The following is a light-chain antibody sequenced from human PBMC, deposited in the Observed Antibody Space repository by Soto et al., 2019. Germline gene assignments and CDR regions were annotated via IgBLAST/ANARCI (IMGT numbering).Light chain of an antibody. CDR3: QQRSTWPLT. CDR1: QSISSY. J-gene: IGKJ4*01. Sequence: EIVVTQSPATLSLSPGERATLSCRASQSISSYLAWYQQKPGQPPRLLIYDASNRATGIPARFSGSGSGTDFTLTISSLEPEDVAVYYCQQRSTWPLTFGGGTKVEIK. V-gene: IGKV3-11*01. CDR2: DAS.